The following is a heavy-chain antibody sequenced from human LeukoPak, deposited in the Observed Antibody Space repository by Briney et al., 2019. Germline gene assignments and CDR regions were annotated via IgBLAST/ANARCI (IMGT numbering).Heavy chain of an antibody. CDR1: GYSLTELS. CDR3: ALRGSSGYYYFRRFDP. Sequence: ASVKVSCKVSGYSLTELSMHWVRQAPGKGLEWMGGFDPEDGETIYAQKFQGRVTMTEDTFTDTAYMELSSLRSEDTAVYYCALRGSSGYYYFRRFDPWGQGTLVTVSS. D-gene: IGHD3-22*01. J-gene: IGHJ5*02. CDR2: FDPEDGET. V-gene: IGHV1-24*01.